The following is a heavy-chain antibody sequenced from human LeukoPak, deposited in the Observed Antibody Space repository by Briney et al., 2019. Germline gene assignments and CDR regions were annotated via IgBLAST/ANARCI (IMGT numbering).Heavy chain of an antibody. CDR3: VRSILNWDDWYFDL. Sequence: PGGSLRLSCAASGFTFSALGMHWVRQAPGKGLEWVAVIWYDGSNKYYADSVKGRFTISRDNSKNTLYLQMNSLRGEDTAVYYCVRSILNWDDWYFDLWGRGTLVTVSS. V-gene: IGHV3-33*08. CDR1: GFTFSALG. CDR2: IWYDGSNK. J-gene: IGHJ2*01. D-gene: IGHD1-1*01.